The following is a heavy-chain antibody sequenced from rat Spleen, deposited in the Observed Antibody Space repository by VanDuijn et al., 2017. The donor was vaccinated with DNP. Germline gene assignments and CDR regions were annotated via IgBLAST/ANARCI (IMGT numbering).Heavy chain of an antibody. CDR1: GFNFNDNW. J-gene: IGHJ2*01. CDR3: AKGPNYGGYSDFFDY. CDR2: INKESGTI. D-gene: IGHD1-11*01. Sequence: EVKLVESGGGLVRPGGSLKLSCAASGFNFNDNWMGWVRQAPGKGLEWIGEINKESGTIIYSPSLKDKFTISRDNAQNTLYLQMNKLGSEETAIYHCAKGPNYGGYSDFFDYWGQGVMVTVSS. V-gene: IGHV4-2*01.